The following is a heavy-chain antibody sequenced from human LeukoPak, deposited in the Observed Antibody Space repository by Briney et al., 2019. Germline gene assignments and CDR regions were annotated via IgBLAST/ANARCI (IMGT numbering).Heavy chain of an antibody. Sequence: SETLSLTCTVSGGSISSYYWSWIRQPPGKGLEWIGYIYYSGSTNYNPSLKSRVTISADTSKNQFSLKLSSVTAADTAVYSCARVKPRDYFDYWGQGTLVTVSS. CDR3: ARVKPRDYFDY. CDR1: GGSISSYY. J-gene: IGHJ4*02. V-gene: IGHV4-59*12. CDR2: IYYSGST.